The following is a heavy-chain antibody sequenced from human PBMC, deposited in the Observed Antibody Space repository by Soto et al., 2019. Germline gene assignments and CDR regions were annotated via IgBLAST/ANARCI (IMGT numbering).Heavy chain of an antibody. D-gene: IGHD1-26*01. J-gene: IGHJ6*03. Sequence: PGGSLRLSCAASGFTFSSYAMSWVRQAPGKGLEWVSAISGSGGSTYYADSVKGRFTISRDNSKNTLYLQMNSLRAEDTAVYYCAKDYIFEGSYYYYMDVWGKGTTVTVSS. CDR3: AKDYIFEGSYYYYMDV. CDR1: GFTFSSYA. V-gene: IGHV3-23*01. CDR2: ISGSGGST.